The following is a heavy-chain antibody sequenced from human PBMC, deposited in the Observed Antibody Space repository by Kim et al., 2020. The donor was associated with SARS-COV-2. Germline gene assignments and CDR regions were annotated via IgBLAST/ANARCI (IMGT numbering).Heavy chain of an antibody. CDR1: AGSISSGSYY. CDR2: IYYSGNT. D-gene: IGHD2-8*02. CDR3: ATSLEQWTGGGGWFDP. Sequence: SETLSLTCTVSAGSISSGSYYWNWIRQPPGKGLEWIGSIYYSGNTFYEPSLEGRVTISLDTSKNQFSLKLSSVTAADTAVYYCATSLEQWTGGGGWFDPWGRGTLVTVSS. J-gene: IGHJ5*02. V-gene: IGHV4-39*01.